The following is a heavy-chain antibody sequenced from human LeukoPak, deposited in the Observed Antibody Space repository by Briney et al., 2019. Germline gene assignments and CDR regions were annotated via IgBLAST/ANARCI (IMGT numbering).Heavy chain of an antibody. CDR3: ARDGGLDY. CDR1: GYTFTDYY. Sequence: ASVKVSCKASGYTFTDYYMHWVRQAPGQGLEWMGWISPNSGDTNYAQKFQGRVTTTRDTSITTAYMELSRLRSDDTAVYYCARDGGLDYWGQGTPVTVSS. V-gene: IGHV1-2*02. CDR2: ISPNSGDT. J-gene: IGHJ4*02. D-gene: IGHD2-15*01.